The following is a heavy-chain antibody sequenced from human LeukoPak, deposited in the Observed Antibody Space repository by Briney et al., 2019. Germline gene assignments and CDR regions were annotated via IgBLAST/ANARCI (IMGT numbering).Heavy chain of an antibody. D-gene: IGHD5/OR15-5a*01. Sequence: PSETLSLTCNVSGGSISGAFWTWIRQPPGKGLEYLGYIDYNGRTNYNPSLKSRLTMSLDISKNQFSLKLSSLTPMDTAVYYCVARVSTMVLGDYFDPWGQGILVTVSS. CDR2: IDYNGRT. J-gene: IGHJ4*02. V-gene: IGHV4-59*01. CDR1: GGSISGAF. CDR3: VARVSTMVLGDYFDP.